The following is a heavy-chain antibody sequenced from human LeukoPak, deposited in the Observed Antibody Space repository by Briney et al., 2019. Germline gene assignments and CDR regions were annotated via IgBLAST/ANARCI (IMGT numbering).Heavy chain of an antibody. CDR2: ISSSGSTI. D-gene: IGHD2-2*01. J-gene: IGHJ4*02. CDR3: ARAPRYCSSTSCFFPDY. V-gene: IGHV3-11*01. Sequence: GSLRLSCAASGFTFSDYYMSWIRQAPGKGLEWVSYISSSGSTIYYADSVKGRFTISRDNAKNSLYLQMNSLRAEGTAVYYCARAPRYCSSTSCFFPDYWGQGTLVTVSS. CDR1: GFTFSDYY.